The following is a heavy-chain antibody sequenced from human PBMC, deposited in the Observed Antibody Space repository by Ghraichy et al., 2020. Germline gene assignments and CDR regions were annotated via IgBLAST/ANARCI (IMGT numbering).Heavy chain of an antibody. Sequence: GGSLRLSCAASGFTFGSFAMTWVRQPPGKGLEWVSAISGSGGRTYYADSVKGRFTISRDNSKNTLYLQMNSLRVDDTAVYYCAKDGGRSNSWDPDCWGQGTLVTVSS. CDR2: ISGSGGRT. V-gene: IGHV3-23*01. J-gene: IGHJ4*02. CDR1: GFTFGSFA. CDR3: AKDGGRSNSWDPDC. D-gene: IGHD6-13*01.